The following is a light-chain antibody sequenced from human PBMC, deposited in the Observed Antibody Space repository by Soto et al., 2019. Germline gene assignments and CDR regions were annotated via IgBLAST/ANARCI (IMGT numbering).Light chain of an antibody. J-gene: IGLJ1*01. CDR3: SSYSSIGTLYV. V-gene: IGLV2-14*01. Sequence: QSVLAQPASVSGSLGQSITISCTGTSSDVGGYNYISWYQQAPGKAPKLLIYDVINRPSGVSHRFSGSKSGNTASLTISGLQAEDEADYYCSSYSSIGTLYVFGGGTEVTVL. CDR2: DVI. CDR1: SSDVGGYNY.